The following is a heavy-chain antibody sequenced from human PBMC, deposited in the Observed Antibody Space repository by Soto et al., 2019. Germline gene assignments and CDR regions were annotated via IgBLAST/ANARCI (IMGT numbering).Heavy chain of an antibody. Sequence: VGSLRLSCAASGFTFSSYWMHWVRQAPGKGPVWVSRINSDGSSTSYADSVKGRFTISRDNGKNTLYLQMNSLRAEDTAVYYCAMKAGEPYYYYYYGMDVWGQGTTVTVSS. D-gene: IGHD6-19*01. V-gene: IGHV3-74*01. J-gene: IGHJ6*02. CDR1: GFTFSSYW. CDR2: INSDGSST. CDR3: AMKAGEPYYYYYYGMDV.